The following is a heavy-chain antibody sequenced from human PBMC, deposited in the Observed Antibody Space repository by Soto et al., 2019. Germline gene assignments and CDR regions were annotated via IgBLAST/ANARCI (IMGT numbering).Heavy chain of an antibody. J-gene: IGHJ6*02. CDR2: IYYRGST. Sequence: QVQLQESGPGLVKPSQTLSLTCTVSGGSISSGGYYWSWIRQHPGKGLEWIGYIYYRGSTYYNPSLKSRVTISVDTSKNQFSLKLSSVTAADTAVYYCARDLAPDYDILTGYFNYYGMDVWGQGTTVTVSS. V-gene: IGHV4-31*03. D-gene: IGHD3-9*01. CDR3: ARDLAPDYDILTGYFNYYGMDV. CDR1: GGSISSGGYY.